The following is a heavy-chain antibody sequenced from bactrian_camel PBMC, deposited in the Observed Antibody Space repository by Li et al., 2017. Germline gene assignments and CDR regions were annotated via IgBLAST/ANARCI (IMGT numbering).Heavy chain of an antibody. CDR2: IDSSWRV. V-gene: IGHV3S55*01. Sequence: HVQLVESGRGSVQAGGSLRLSCVASGIALYSLGSYCMGWFRQALGKEREGVASIDSSWRVTYADSVQGRFTISKDTSENTLYLQMRSLKPEDTAMYYCAAGWGHCDLQTDFQHWGRGTQVTVS. D-gene: IGHD3*01. CDR3: AAGWGHCDLQTDFQH. J-gene: IGHJ4*01. CDR1: GIALYSLGSYC.